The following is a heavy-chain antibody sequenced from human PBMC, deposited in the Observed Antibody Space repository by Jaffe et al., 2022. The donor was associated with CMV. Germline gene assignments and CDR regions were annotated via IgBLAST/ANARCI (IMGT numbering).Heavy chain of an antibody. J-gene: IGHJ4*02. D-gene: IGHD5-18*01. CDR1: GYSFTTYW. CDR3: ATGRIEPPAGLDY. CDR2: IDPSDSYT. V-gene: IGHV5-10-1*03. Sequence: EVQLVQSGAEVKKPGESLRISCKGSGYSFTTYWINWVRQMPGKGLEYMGRIDPSDSYTNYSPSFQGHVTISADKSISTAYLQWSSLKASDTAMYYCATGRIEPPAGLDYWGQGTLVTVSS.